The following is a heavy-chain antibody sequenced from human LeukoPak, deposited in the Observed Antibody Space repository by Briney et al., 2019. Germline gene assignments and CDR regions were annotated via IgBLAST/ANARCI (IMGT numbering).Heavy chain of an antibody. CDR2: IYHSGST. V-gene: IGHV4-39*07. Sequence: SETLSLTCTVSGGSISSSSYYWGWIRQPPGKGLEWIGSIYHSGSTYYNPSLKSRVTISVDTSKNQFSLKLSSVTAADTAVYYCARDFRSGWHNGWFDPWGQGTLVTVSS. CDR1: GGSISSSSYY. CDR3: ARDFRSGWHNGWFDP. J-gene: IGHJ5*02. D-gene: IGHD6-19*01.